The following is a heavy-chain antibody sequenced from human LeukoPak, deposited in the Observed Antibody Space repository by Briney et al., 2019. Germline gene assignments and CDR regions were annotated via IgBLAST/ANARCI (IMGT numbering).Heavy chain of an antibody. D-gene: IGHD2-2*01. CDR2: ISDSGGST. Sequence: PGGSLRLSCAASGFTFSNYAMSWVRQAPGKGLEGVSAISDSGGSTYYADSVKGRLTISRDNSKNTVYLQMNSLRAEDTAVYYCAKDRRGCSSTSCYYRFDYWGQGTLVTVSS. J-gene: IGHJ4*02. V-gene: IGHV3-23*01. CDR3: AKDRRGCSSTSCYYRFDY. CDR1: GFTFSNYA.